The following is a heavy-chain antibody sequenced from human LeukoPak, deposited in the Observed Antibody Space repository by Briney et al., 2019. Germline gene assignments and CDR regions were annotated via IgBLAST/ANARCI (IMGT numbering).Heavy chain of an antibody. V-gene: IGHV4-59*01. CDR1: GGSISGYY. Sequence: SETLSLTCTVSGGSISGYYWSWIRQPPGKALEWVGYIYESGSTDYNPSLKSRVTISRDTSKNQVSLKLTSVTTADTAVYYCARDLYDHDSSGYYEFWGQGTLVTVSP. J-gene: IGHJ4*02. CDR2: IYESGST. D-gene: IGHD3-22*01. CDR3: ARDLYDHDSSGYYEF.